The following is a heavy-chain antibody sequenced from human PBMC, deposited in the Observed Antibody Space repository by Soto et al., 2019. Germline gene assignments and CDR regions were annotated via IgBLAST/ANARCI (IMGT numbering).Heavy chain of an antibody. D-gene: IGHD6-13*01. Sequence: QVQLVESGGGVVQPGRSLRLSCAASGFTFSSYGMHWVRQAPGKGLEWVAVIWYDGSNKYYADSVKGRFTISRDNSKNTLYRQMNSLRAEDTAVYYCARDQLYSSSWSDYWGQGTLVTVSS. CDR2: IWYDGSNK. V-gene: IGHV3-33*01. CDR1: GFTFSSYG. CDR3: ARDQLYSSSWSDY. J-gene: IGHJ4*02.